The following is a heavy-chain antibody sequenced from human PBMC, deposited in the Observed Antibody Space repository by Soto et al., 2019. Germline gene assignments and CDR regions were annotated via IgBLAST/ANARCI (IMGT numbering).Heavy chain of an antibody. Sequence: QVQLVESGGGVVQPGRSPRLSCAASGFTFSSYGVHWVRQAPGKGLEWVAVISYDGSNKYYADSVKGRFTISRDNSKNTLYLQMNSLRAEDTAVYYCANLISLGYCSSTSCADAFDIWGQGTMVTVSS. CDR2: ISYDGSNK. CDR1: GFTFSSYG. D-gene: IGHD2-2*01. J-gene: IGHJ3*02. V-gene: IGHV3-30*18. CDR3: ANLISLGYCSSTSCADAFDI.